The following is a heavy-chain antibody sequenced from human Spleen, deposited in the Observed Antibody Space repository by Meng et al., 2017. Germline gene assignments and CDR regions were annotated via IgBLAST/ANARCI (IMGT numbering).Heavy chain of an antibody. CDR3: ATNAFDY. D-gene: IGHD2-8*01. J-gene: IGHJ4*02. CDR2: INTGNGST. V-gene: IGHV1-3*04. Sequence: QVHLVQSGADVKKPGASVKVSCKPSGYIFTNYHMHWVRQAPGQWLEWMGWINTGNGSTKYSHKFQGRVTITRDTSASTVYMELSRLTSADTAVYYCATNAFDYWGQGTLVTVSS. CDR1: GYIFTNYH.